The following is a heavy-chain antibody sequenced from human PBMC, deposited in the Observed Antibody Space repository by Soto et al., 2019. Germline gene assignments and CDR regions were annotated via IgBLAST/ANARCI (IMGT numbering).Heavy chain of an antibody. CDR2: IWSDGNNK. V-gene: IGHV3-33*01. CDR3: SRGGYCSSTSCRYYYYYGMDV. CDR1: GFTFSSYG. Sequence: HPGGSLRLSCAPSGFTFSSYGMHCFRQAPGNGLDWLAVIWSDGNNKYYADSVKGRFTISRDNSKNTLYLQMNSLRAEDTALYFCSRGGYCSSTSCRYYYYYGMDVWGQGTTVTVSS. D-gene: IGHD2-2*01. J-gene: IGHJ6*02.